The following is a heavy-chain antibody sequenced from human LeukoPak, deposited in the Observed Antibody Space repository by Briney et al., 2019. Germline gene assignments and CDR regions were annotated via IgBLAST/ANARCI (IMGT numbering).Heavy chain of an antibody. V-gene: IGHV5-51*01. J-gene: IGHJ5*02. CDR3: ARHVLYSYGPQWWFDP. D-gene: IGHD5-18*01. CDR1: GYSFTRYW. Sequence: GESLKISCKGSGYSFTRYWIGWVRQMPGKGLEWMGIIYPDDSDTRYSPAFQGQVTISADKSINTAYLQWSSLKASDTAMYYCARHVLYSYGPQWWFDPWGQGTLVTVSS. CDR2: IYPDDSDT.